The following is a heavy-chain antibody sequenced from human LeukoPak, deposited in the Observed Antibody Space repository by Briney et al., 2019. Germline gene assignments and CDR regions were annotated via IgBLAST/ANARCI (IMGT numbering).Heavy chain of an antibody. J-gene: IGHJ4*02. V-gene: IGHV3-23*01. Sequence: GGSLRLSCAASGFAFSSYAMSWVRQAPGKGLEWVSAISGSGGSTYYADSVKGRFTISRDNSKNTLYLQMNSLRAEDTAVYYCARGDFWSPFDYWGQGTLVTVSS. CDR1: GFAFSSYA. CDR3: ARGDFWSPFDY. CDR2: ISGSGGST. D-gene: IGHD3-3*01.